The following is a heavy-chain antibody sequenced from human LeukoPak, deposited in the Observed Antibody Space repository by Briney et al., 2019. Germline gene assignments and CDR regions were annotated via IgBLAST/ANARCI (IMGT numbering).Heavy chain of an antibody. D-gene: IGHD3-22*01. CDR1: GFAFSTYS. Sequence: GRSLRLSCAASGFAFSTYSMSWVRQAPGKGLEWISYISSSGSTIYYADSVKGRFTISRDDAKNSLYLQMNSLRAEDTAVYYCARGLITMIWGGDDYWGQGTLVTVSS. CDR2: ISSSGSTI. J-gene: IGHJ4*02. CDR3: ARGLITMIWGGDDY. V-gene: IGHV3-48*04.